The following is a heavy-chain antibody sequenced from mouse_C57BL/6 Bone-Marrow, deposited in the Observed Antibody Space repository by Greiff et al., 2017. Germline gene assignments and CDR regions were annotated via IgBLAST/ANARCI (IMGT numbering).Heavy chain of an antibody. V-gene: IGHV1-82*01. CDR1: GYAFSSSW. CDR2: IYPGDGDT. D-gene: IGHD1-1*01. CDR3: ATNYYGSSYQYYFDY. J-gene: IGHJ2*01. Sequence: QVQLQQSGPELVKPGASVKISCKASGYAFSSSWMNWVKQRPGKGLEWIGRIYPGDGDTNYNGKFKGKATLTADKSSSTAYMQLSSLTSEDSAVYFCATNYYGSSYQYYFDYWGQGTTLTVSS.